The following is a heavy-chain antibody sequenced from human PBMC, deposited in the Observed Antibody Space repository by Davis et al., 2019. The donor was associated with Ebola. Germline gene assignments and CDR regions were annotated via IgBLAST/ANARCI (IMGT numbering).Heavy chain of an antibody. Sequence: GGSLRLSCAASGFTFSSYGMHWVRQAPGKGLEWVAVIWYDGSNKYYADSVKGRFTISRDNSKNTLYLQMNSLRAEDTAVYYCARPNCSSTSCWGGGGMDVWGQGTTVTVSS. CDR2: IWYDGSNK. V-gene: IGHV3-33*01. J-gene: IGHJ6*02. CDR3: ARPNCSSTSCWGGGGMDV. D-gene: IGHD2-2*01. CDR1: GFTFSSYG.